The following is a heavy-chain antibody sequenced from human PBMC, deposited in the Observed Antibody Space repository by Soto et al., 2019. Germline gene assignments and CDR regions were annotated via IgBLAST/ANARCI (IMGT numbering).Heavy chain of an antibody. CDR3: AKQVNSGPGTQYFYY. J-gene: IGHJ4*02. CDR1: GFTFTSYS. D-gene: IGHD3-10*01. V-gene: IGHV3-23*01. CDR2: FRTGGDDGTT. Sequence: GGSLTLACAASGFTFTSYSISWVRQAPGKGLEWVSGFRTGGDDGTTYYADSVKGRFTISRDNSKNTLFLQMNSLRAEDTAIYYCAKQVNSGPGTQYFYYWGQGTLVTVSS.